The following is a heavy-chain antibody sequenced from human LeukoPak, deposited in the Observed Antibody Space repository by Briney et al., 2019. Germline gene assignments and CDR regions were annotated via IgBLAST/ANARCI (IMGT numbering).Heavy chain of an antibody. D-gene: IGHD5-18*01. Sequence: SETLSLTCTVSGGSISSYYWSWIRQPPGKGLEWIGYIYYSGSTNYNPSLKSRVTISVDTSKNQFSLKLSSVTAADTAVYYCASTTRGHSYGSRYYYYGMDVWGQGTTVTVSS. V-gene: IGHV4-59*01. CDR3: ASTTRGHSYGSRYYYYGMDV. J-gene: IGHJ6*02. CDR1: GGSISSYY. CDR2: IYYSGST.